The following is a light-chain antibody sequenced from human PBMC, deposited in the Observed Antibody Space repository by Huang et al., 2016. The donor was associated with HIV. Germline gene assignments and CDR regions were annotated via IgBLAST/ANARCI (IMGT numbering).Light chain of an antibody. Sequence: DIQMTQSTSSLSASVGDRVTITCQASQDISHYLNWYQQKPGKAPKLLIYDAINLETGVPSRFSGSAAGTDFTFTISSLQPEDFATYYCQQYDNLPLTFGQGTRLDMK. CDR2: DAI. CDR1: QDISHY. CDR3: QQYDNLPLT. J-gene: IGKJ5*01. V-gene: IGKV1-33*01.